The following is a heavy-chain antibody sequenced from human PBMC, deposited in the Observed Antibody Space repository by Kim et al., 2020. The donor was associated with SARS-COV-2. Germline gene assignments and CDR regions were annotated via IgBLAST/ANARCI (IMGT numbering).Heavy chain of an antibody. D-gene: IGHD3-16*01. Sequence: SETLSLTCAVYGGSFSGYYWSWIRQPPGKGLEWIGEINHSGSTNYNPSLKSRVTISVDTSKNQFSLKLSSVTAADTAVYYCARGDWGLQGFDPWGQGTLVTVSS. CDR3: ARGDWGLQGFDP. J-gene: IGHJ5*02. CDR1: GGSFSGYY. V-gene: IGHV4-34*01. CDR2: INHSGST.